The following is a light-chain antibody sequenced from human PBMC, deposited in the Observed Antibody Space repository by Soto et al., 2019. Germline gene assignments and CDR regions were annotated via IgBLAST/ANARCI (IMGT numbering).Light chain of an antibody. CDR1: QSVSSSY. CDR2: DAS. J-gene: IGKJ4*01. Sequence: ALTQFPGTLSSSPGERATLSCRASQSVSSSYLAWYQQKPGQAPRLLIYDASNRATGIPARFSGSGSGTDFTLTISSLEPEDFAVYYCQQRSNWPPLTFGGGTKVDIK. CDR3: QQRSNWPPLT. V-gene: IGKV3-11*01.